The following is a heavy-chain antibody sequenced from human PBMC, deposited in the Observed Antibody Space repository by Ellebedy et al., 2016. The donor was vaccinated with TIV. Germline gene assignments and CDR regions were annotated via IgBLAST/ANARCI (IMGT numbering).Heavy chain of an antibody. J-gene: IGHJ6*02. CDR2: IYYSGST. Sequence: SETLSLTXTVSGGSVSSGSYYWGWIRQPPGKGLEWIGYIYYSGSTNYNPSLKSRVTISVDTSKNQFSLKLSSVTAADTAVYYCARGELVVAIRYYYYGMDVWGQGTTVTVSS. D-gene: IGHD2-15*01. CDR3: ARGELVVAIRYYYYGMDV. CDR1: GGSVSSGSYY. V-gene: IGHV4-61*01.